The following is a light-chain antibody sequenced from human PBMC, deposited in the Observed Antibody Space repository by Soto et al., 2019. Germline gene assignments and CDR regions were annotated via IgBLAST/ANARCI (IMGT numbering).Light chain of an antibody. V-gene: IGKV1-13*02. CDR3: QQFNSYCT. Sequence: IQLTQSPSSLSASVGDRVTITCRASQGISSALAWYQQKPGKAPKLLIYDASSLESGVPSRFSGSGSGTDFTLTISSLQPEDFATYYCQQFNSYCTFGQGTRLEIK. CDR1: QGISSA. CDR2: DAS. J-gene: IGKJ5*01.